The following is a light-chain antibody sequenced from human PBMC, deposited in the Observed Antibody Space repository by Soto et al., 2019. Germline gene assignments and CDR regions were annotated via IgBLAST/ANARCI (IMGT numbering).Light chain of an antibody. CDR2: SNT. Sequence: QSVLTQPPSASGTPGQRVTISCSGSSSNIGSYGVNWYQQVPGTAPKLLIYSNTQRPSGVPDRFSGSRTGTSASLAIRGLQSEDESDYYYASWDDSLSAPVFGGGTKLTVL. CDR1: SSNIGSYG. J-gene: IGLJ2*01. V-gene: IGLV1-44*01. CDR3: ASWDDSLSAPV.